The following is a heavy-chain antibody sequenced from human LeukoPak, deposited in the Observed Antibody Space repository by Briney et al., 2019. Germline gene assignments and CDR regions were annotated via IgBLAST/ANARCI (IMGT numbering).Heavy chain of an antibody. D-gene: IGHD3-9*01. CDR1: GYTFTSYY. CDR2: INPSGGST. CDR3: ARERATEYYDILTYGMDV. V-gene: IGHV1-46*01. J-gene: IGHJ6*02. Sequence: ASVKVSCKASGYTFTSYYMHWVRQAPGQGLEWMGIINPSGGSTSYAQKFQGRVTMTRDTSTSTVYMELSSLRSEDTAVHYCARERATEYYDILTYGMDVWGQGTTVTVSS.